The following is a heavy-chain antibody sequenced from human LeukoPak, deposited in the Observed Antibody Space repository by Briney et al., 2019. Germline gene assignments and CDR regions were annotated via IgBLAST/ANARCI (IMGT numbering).Heavy chain of an antibody. CDR3: ARGYCTNGVCLKRNYYMDV. V-gene: IGHV4-39*07. J-gene: IGHJ6*03. D-gene: IGHD2-8*01. CDR2: IYYSGST. CDR1: GGFISSSSYY. Sequence: PSETLSLTCTVSGGFISSSSYYWGWIRQPPGKGLEWIGSIYYSGSTYYSPSLKSRVTISVDTSKNQFSLKLRSVTAADTAVYYCARGYCTNGVCLKRNYYMDVWVKGTTVTVSS.